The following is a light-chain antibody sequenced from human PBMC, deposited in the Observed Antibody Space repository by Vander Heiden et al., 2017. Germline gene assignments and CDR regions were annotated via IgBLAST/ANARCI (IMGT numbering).Light chain of an antibody. CDR1: QSVSSY. CDR3: QQRSNLRT. J-gene: IGKJ1*01. CDR2: DAS. Sequence: EIVLTQSPATLSLSPGERATLSCRASQSVSSYLAWYQQKPGQAPRLLIYDASNRATGIPARFSGSGSGTDFTLTSISLEPEDFAVYYWQQRSNLRTFGQWTKVEIK. V-gene: IGKV3-11*01.